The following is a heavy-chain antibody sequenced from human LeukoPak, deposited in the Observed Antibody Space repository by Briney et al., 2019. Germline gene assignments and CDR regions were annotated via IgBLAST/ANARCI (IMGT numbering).Heavy chain of an antibody. D-gene: IGHD6-13*01. CDR1: GGSISSGDYY. CDR2: IYYSGST. CDR3: ARDVSSAGYFDL. V-gene: IGHV4-30-4*08. J-gene: IGHJ2*01. Sequence: SETLSLTCTVSGGSISSGDYYWSWIRQPPGKGLEWIGYIYYSGSTYYNPSLKSRVTISVDTSKNQFSLKLSSVTAADTAVYYCARDVSSAGYFDLWGRGTLVTVSS.